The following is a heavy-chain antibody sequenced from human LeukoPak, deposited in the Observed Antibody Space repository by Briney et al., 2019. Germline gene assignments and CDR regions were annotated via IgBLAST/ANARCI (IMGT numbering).Heavy chain of an antibody. J-gene: IGHJ1*01. CDR1: GYSISSGYY. V-gene: IGHV4-38-2*01. CDR2: IYHSGST. D-gene: IGHD2-2*01. CDR3: ASPPPSDIVVVPAAIGEYFQH. Sequence: SETLSLTCAVSGYSISSGYYWGWIRQPPGQGLEWIGSIYHSGSTYYNPSLKSRLTISVDTSKNQFSLKLSSVTAADTAVYYCASPPPSDIVVVPAAIGEYFQHWGQGTLVTVSS.